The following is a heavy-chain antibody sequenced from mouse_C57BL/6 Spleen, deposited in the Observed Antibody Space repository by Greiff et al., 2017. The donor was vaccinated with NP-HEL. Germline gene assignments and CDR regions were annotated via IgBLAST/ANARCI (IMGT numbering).Heavy chain of an antibody. CDR2: INYDGSST. V-gene: IGHV5-16*01. J-gene: IGHJ4*01. Sequence: EVQRVESEGGLVQPGSSMKLSCTASGFTFSDYYMAWVRQVPEKGLEWVANINYDGSSTYYLDSLKSRFIISRDNAKNILYLQMSSLKSEDTATYYCARGRYYGSSSYAMDYRGQGTSVTVSS. D-gene: IGHD1-1*01. CDR1: GFTFSDYY. CDR3: ARGRYYGSSSYAMDY.